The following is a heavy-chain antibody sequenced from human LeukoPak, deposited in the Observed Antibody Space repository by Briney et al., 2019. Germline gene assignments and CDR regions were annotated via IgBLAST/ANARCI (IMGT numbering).Heavy chain of an antibody. CDR2: IRSKGNSYAT. CDR3: AKGTLYDSSWAYAFDI. J-gene: IGHJ3*02. V-gene: IGHV3-73*01. D-gene: IGHD3-22*01. Sequence: GGSLRLSCAASGFTFSGSGMHWVRQASGKGLEWVGRIRSKGNSYATAYAASVKGRFTISRDDSKNTAYLQMNSLKTEDTAVYYCAKGTLYDSSWAYAFDIWGQGTMVTVSS. CDR1: GFTFSGSG.